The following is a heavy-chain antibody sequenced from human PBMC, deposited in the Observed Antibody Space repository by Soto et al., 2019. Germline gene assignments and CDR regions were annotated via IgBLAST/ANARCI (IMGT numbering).Heavy chain of an antibody. Sequence: SETLSLTCAVYGGSFSGYYWSWIRQPPGKGLEWIGEINHSGSTNYNPSLKSRVTISVDTSKNQFSLKLSSVTAADTAVYYCALRTAYGGGTPFDYWGQGTLVTVSS. J-gene: IGHJ4*02. V-gene: IGHV4-34*01. CDR2: INHSGST. CDR1: GGSFSGYY. D-gene: IGHD2-21*01. CDR3: ALRTAYGGGTPFDY.